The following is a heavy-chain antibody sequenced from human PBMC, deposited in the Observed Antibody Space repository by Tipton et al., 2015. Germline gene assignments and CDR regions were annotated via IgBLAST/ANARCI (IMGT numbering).Heavy chain of an antibody. V-gene: IGHV1-18*01. D-gene: IGHD6-13*01. Sequence: QSGAEVKKPGASVKVSCKTAGYTFTSYGISWVRQAPGQGLEWMGWISPYNGNTKYAQKFQGRVTVTTDASTNTAYMELRSLRSDDTAMYYCARENSMWYPYFDYWGQGTLVTVSS. CDR2: ISPYNGNT. CDR3: ARENSMWYPYFDY. CDR1: GYTFTSYG. J-gene: IGHJ4*02.